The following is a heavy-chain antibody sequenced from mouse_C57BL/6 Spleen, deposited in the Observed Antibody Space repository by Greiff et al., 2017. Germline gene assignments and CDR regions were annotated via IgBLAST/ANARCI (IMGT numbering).Heavy chain of an antibody. Sequence: QVQLQQSGAELVKPGASVKISCKASGYAFSSYWMNWVTQRPGQGLEWIGKIYPGDGDTNYNGKFKGKAPLTTDKSSSTAYMQLSSLTSEDSAVYFCANYYGSSDAFAYWGQGTLVTVST. CDR2: IYPGDGDT. J-gene: IGHJ3*01. V-gene: IGHV1-80*01. D-gene: IGHD1-1*01. CDR1: GYAFSSYW. CDR3: ANYYGSSDAFAY.